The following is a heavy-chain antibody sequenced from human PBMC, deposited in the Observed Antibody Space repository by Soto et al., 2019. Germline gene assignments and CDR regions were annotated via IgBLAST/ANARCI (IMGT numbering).Heavy chain of an antibody. CDR2: ISGSAYST. D-gene: IGHD3-22*01. J-gene: IGHJ6*01. CDR1: GFTFSIYP. V-gene: IGHV3-23*01. Sequence: EVHLLESGGGLVQPGGSLRLSCAASGFTFSIYPMIWVRQAPGKGLEWVSLISGSAYSTYYADSVKGRFTISRDKAKNTLYLQMNSLRAEDTAVYYCAKDSSGSSYYYYDMDVWGHGTKVSVSS. CDR3: AKDSSGSSYYYYDMDV.